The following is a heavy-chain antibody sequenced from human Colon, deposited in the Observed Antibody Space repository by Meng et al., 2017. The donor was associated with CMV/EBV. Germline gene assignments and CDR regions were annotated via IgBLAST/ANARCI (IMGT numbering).Heavy chain of an antibody. D-gene: IGHD3-10*01. CDR1: GFTFSDYG. Sequence: QVQLVESGGGVVQPGGSLRLSCAASGFTFSDYGMHWLRQAPGKGLEWVAFVLYDGSRKYYGDSVKGRFSISRDNSKNTLYLQMNSLRADDTAVYYCVEDQCRGWGQGTLVTVSS. CDR3: VEDQCRG. V-gene: IGHV3-30*02. J-gene: IGHJ4*02. CDR2: VLYDGSRK.